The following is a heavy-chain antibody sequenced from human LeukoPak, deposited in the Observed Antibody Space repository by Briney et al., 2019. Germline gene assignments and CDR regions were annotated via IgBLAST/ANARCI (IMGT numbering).Heavy chain of an antibody. CDR3: ARHSEVGATQKPFDY. CDR2: IYPGDSDT. CDR1: GYSFTTYW. V-gene: IGHV5-51*01. D-gene: IGHD1-26*01. Sequence: GESLKISCKGSGYSFTTYWIGWVRQMPGKGLEWMGIIYPGDSDTRYSPSFQGQVTISADKSINTAYLQWTSLKASDTAMYYCARHSEVGATQKPFDYWGQGTRVTVSS. J-gene: IGHJ4*02.